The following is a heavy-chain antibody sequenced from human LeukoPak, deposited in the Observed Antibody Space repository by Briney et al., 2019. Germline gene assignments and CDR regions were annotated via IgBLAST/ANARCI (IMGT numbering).Heavy chain of an antibody. V-gene: IGHV3-30*02. D-gene: IGHD4-17*01. CDR3: ARGAYGDYSFDY. CDR1: GFTFSDYG. Sequence: GGSLRLSCAASGFTFSDYGMHWVRQAPGKGLEWVAFIRSDGINKYADSVKGRFSISRDNSKNMLFLQMNSLRVEDTALYYCARGAYGDYSFDYWGQGTLVTVSS. CDR2: IRSDGINK. J-gene: IGHJ4*02.